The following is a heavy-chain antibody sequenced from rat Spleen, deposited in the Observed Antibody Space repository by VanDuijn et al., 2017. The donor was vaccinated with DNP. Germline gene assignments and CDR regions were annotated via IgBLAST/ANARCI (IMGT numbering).Heavy chain of an antibody. CDR3: ATGTVVGDWFAY. D-gene: IGHD1-1*01. J-gene: IGHJ3*01. CDR1: GFTFSDYN. CDR2: ISPSGFRT. Sequence: EVQLVESGGGLVQPGRSLKLSCAASGFTFSDYNMAWVRQAPKKGLEWVATISPSGFRTYYSDFVKGRFTISRDNAKRTLYLQMDTLRSEDTSIYYCATGTVVGDWFAYWGQGTLVTVSS. V-gene: IGHV5-7*01.